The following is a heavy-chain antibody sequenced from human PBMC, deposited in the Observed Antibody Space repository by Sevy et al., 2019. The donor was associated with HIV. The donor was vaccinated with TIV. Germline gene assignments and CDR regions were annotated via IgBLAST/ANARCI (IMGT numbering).Heavy chain of an antibody. CDR2: IRSKANSYAT. CDR1: GFTFSGSA. V-gene: IGHV3-73*01. J-gene: IGHJ6*02. D-gene: IGHD1-26*01. Sequence: GGSLRLSCAASGFTFSGSAMHWVRQASGKGLEWVGRIRSKANSYATAYAESVKGRFTISRDDSKNTAYLQMNSLKTEDTAVYYCTRLPSCIVGATTYYYGMDVWGQGTTVTVSS. CDR3: TRLPSCIVGATTYYYGMDV.